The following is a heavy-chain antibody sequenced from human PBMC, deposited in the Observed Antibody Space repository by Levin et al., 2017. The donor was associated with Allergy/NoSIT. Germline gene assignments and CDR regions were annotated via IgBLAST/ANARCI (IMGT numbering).Heavy chain of an antibody. CDR3: ARDNGSGSYYRPHYFDY. CDR1: GYTFTGYY. D-gene: IGHD3-10*01. V-gene: IGHV1-2*02. J-gene: IGHJ4*02. CDR2: INPNSGGT. Sequence: ASVKVSCKASGYTFTGYYMHWVRQAPGQGLEWMGWINPNSGGTNYAQKFQGRVTMTRDTSISTAYMELSRLRSDDTAVYYCARDNGSGSYYRPHYFDYWGQGTLVTVSS.